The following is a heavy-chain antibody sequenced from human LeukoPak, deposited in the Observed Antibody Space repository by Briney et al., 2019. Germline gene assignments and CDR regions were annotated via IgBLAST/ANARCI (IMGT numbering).Heavy chain of an antibody. CDR3: ARRNCISGGGCYLDY. V-gene: IGHV4-30-4*01. Sequence: KSSETLSLTCTVSGGSISSGGYYWSWIRQPPGKGLEWIGYIYYSGSTYYNPSLKSRVTISIDTSKNQFSLKLSSVTAADTAVYFCARRNCISGGGCYLDYWGQGTLVTVSS. J-gene: IGHJ4*02. CDR2: IYYSGST. CDR1: GGSISSGGYY. D-gene: IGHD2-21*01.